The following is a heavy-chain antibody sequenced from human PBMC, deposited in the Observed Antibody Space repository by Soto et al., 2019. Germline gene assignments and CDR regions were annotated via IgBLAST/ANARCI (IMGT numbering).Heavy chain of an antibody. CDR3: ARRTTREGYYYGMDV. Sequence: XATLSLTCTVSGGSISSSSYYWGWIRQPPGKGLEWIGSIYYSGSTYYNPSLKSRVTISVDTSKNQFSLKLSSVTAADTAVYYCARRTTREGYYYGMDVWGQGTTVTVSS. D-gene: IGHD4-4*01. J-gene: IGHJ6*02. CDR1: GGSISSSSYY. V-gene: IGHV4-39*01. CDR2: IYYSGST.